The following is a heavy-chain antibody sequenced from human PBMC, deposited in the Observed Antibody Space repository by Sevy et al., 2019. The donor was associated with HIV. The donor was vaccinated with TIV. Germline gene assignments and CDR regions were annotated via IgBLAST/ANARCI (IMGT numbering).Heavy chain of an antibody. J-gene: IGHJ4*02. CDR1: GFTFSSYA. CDR3: AKGGSWRIAVAGRGHFDY. CDR2: ISGSGGST. V-gene: IGHV3-23*01. D-gene: IGHD6-19*01. Sequence: GGSLGLSCAASGFTFSSYAMSWVRQAPGKGLEWVSAISGSGGSTYYADSVKGRFTISRDNSKNTLYLQMNSLRAEDTAVYYCAKGGSWRIAVAGRGHFDYWGQGTLVTVSS.